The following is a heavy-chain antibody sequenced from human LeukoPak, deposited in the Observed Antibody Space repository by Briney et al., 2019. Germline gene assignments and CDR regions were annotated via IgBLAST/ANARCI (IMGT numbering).Heavy chain of an antibody. V-gene: IGHV3-23*01. CDR1: GFTFSSYA. D-gene: IGHD2-21*02. CDR3: AKDMGRGVTLIDY. CDR2: ISGSGGST. Sequence: GGSLRLSRAASGFTFSSYAMSWVRQAPGKGLEWVSAISGSGGSTYYADSVKGRFTISRDNSKNTLYLQMNSLRAEDMAVYYCAKDMGRGVTLIDYWGQGTLVTVSS. J-gene: IGHJ4*02.